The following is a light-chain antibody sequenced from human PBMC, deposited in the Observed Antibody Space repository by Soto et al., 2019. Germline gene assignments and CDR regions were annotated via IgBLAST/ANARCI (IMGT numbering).Light chain of an antibody. J-gene: IGKJ4*01. CDR1: QSVLYSSDNKYY. Sequence: IVMTQSPDSLAVSLGERATINCKSSQSVLYSSDNKYYLAWYQQSPGQPPRLLIYWASTRKSGVPDRFSGSGSGTDFTLTISSRQAEDVAVYYCQQYYTTPLTFGGGTKVEIK. CDR3: QQYYTTPLT. V-gene: IGKV4-1*01. CDR2: WAS.